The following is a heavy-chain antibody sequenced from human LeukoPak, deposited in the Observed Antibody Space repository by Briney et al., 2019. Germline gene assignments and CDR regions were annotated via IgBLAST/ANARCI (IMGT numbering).Heavy chain of an antibody. D-gene: IGHD3-22*01. J-gene: IGHJ4*02. V-gene: IGHV3-7*01. CDR1: GFTFSSYW. CDR2: IKKDGSDK. Sequence: QPGGSLRLSCAASGFTFSSYWMTWVRQAPGKGLEWVANIKKDGSDKNYVDSVKGRFTISRDNAKNSPYLQMNSLRAEDTAVYYCARGGGNYSDTSGYYYLAAYWGQGTLVTVSS. CDR3: ARGGGNYSDTSGYYYLAAY.